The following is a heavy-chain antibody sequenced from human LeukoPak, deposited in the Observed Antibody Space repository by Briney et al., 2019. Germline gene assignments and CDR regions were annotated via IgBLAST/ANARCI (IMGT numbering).Heavy chain of an antibody. D-gene: IGHD3-10*01. J-gene: IGHJ4*02. CDR3: ARESAEGSIRGLFDY. CDR2: IYTSEST. Sequence: SETLSLTCTVSGGSISGYYWNWLRQPPGKGLEWIGYIYTSESTKYNPSLKSRVTISVDKSKNQFSLKVNSVTAADTAVYYCARESAEGSIRGLFDYWGQGTLVTVSS. CDR1: GGSISGYY. V-gene: IGHV4-4*09.